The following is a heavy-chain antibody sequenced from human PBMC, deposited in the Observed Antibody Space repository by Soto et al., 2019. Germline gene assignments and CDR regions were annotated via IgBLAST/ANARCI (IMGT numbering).Heavy chain of an antibody. CDR3: AREPRGVEMATTNHYYFDY. Sequence: EVQLLESGGGLVQPGGSLRLSCAASGFTFSSYAMSWVRQAPGKGREWVSAISGSGGSTYYADSVKGRFTISRDNAKNSLYLQMNSLRAEDTAVYYCAREPRGVEMATTNHYYFDYWGQGTLVTVSS. CDR1: GFTFSSYA. J-gene: IGHJ4*02. D-gene: IGHD5-12*01. CDR2: ISGSGGST. V-gene: IGHV3-23*01.